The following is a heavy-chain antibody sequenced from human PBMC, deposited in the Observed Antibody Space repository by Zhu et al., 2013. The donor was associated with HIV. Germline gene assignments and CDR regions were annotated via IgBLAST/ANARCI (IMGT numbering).Heavy chain of an antibody. V-gene: IGHV4-59*01. CDR3: ARASLNYGSGEAFDI. D-gene: IGHD3-10*01. CDR2: IYYSGST. Sequence: VQLQESGPGLVKPSETLSLTCTVSGGSISSYYWSWIRQPPGKGLEWIGYIYYSGSTNYNPSLKSRVTISVDTSKNQFSLKLSSVTAADTAVYYCARASLNYGSGEAFDIWGQGTMVTVSS. J-gene: IGHJ3*02. CDR1: GGSISSYY.